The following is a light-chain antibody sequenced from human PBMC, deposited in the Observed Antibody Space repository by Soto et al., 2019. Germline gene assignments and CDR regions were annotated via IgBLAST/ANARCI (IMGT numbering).Light chain of an antibody. CDR2: DSS. V-gene: IGKV3-20*01. CDR3: QQYGISPPIT. J-gene: IGKJ5*01. Sequence: EVVLTQSPGTLSLSPGERATLSCRASQTVDSTYLAWYQQKPGQAPRLLIYDSSSRAPGIPDRFSGSGSGTDFTLSISRLEPEDFAVYYCQQYGISPPITFGQGTRLEIK. CDR1: QTVDSTY.